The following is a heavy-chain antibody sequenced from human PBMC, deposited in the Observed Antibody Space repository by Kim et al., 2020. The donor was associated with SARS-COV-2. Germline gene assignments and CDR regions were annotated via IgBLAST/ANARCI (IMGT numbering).Heavy chain of an antibody. Sequence: TYYNPSLKSRVTISVDTSKNQFSLKLSSVTAADTAVYYCARQEYSGYIDYWGQGTLVTVSS. V-gene: IGHV4-39*01. D-gene: IGHD5-12*01. J-gene: IGHJ4*02. CDR3: ARQEYSGYIDY. CDR2: T.